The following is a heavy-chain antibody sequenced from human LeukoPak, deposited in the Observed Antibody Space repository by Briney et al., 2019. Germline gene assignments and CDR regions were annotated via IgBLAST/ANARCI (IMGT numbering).Heavy chain of an antibody. CDR3: VEGDDYSDFDY. Sequence: GRSLRLSCAASGFTFSRYGMHWVRQAPGKGLEWVAVVWFDGSNKYYADSVKGRFTISRDNSENTLYLQMNSLRAEDTAVYYCVEGDDYSDFDYWGQGTLVTVSS. D-gene: IGHD4-11*01. V-gene: IGHV3-33*06. CDR2: VWFDGSNK. CDR1: GFTFSRYG. J-gene: IGHJ4*02.